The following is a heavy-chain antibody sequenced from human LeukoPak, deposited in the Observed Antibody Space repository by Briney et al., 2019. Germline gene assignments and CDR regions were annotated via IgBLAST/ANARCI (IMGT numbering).Heavy chain of an antibody. Sequence: GVSLRLFCAASGFTFSSYAMSWVRQAPGKGLEWVSAISGSGHSTYYVDSVKGRFTISRDNSKNTLYLQMNSLRAEDTAVFFCAKEGAGSTGRVDAFDIWGQGTVVTVSS. CDR3: AKEGAGSTGRVDAFDI. J-gene: IGHJ3*02. CDR1: GFTFSSYA. CDR2: ISGSGHST. V-gene: IGHV3-23*01. D-gene: IGHD1-7*01.